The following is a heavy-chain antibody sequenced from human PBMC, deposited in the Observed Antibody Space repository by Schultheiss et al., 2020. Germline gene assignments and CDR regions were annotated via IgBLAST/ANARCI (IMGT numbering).Heavy chain of an antibody. V-gene: IGHV4-39*07. J-gene: IGHJ5*02. CDR3: AREGFDP. CDR1: GGSISSSSYY. CDR2: IYYNGNT. Sequence: SETLSLTCTVSGGSISSSSYYWGWIRQPPGKGLEWIGQIYYNGNTHYSSSLKSRLTISIDTSRNQFSLNLSSVTAADTAIYYCAREGFDPWGQGTLGTVSS.